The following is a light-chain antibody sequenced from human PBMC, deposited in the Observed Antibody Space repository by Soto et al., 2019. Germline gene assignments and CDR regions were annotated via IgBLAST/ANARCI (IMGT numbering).Light chain of an antibody. CDR3: QSYDNSREV. J-gene: IGLJ2*01. V-gene: IGLV6-57*02. CDR1: SGSIASNY. Sequence: NFMLTQPHSVSESPGKTVTISCTGSSGSIASNYVQWYQQRPGSAPTTVIYEDNQRPSGVPDRFSGSIDSSSNSASLTISGLKTEDEADYYCQSYDNSREVFGGGTKVTVL. CDR2: EDN.